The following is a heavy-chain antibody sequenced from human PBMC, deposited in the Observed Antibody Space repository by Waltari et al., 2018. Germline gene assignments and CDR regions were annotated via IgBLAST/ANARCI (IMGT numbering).Heavy chain of an antibody. J-gene: IGHJ4*02. CDR3: AKGGRWLANAFDY. CDR2: IRYDGSNE. CDR1: GFTFSSYG. D-gene: IGHD6-19*01. V-gene: IGHV3-30*02. Sequence: QVQLVESGGGVVQPGGSLRLSCAASGFTFSSYGMHWVRQAPGKGLEWVAFIRYDGSNEYYADSVKGRFTISRDNSKNTLYLQTNSLRVEDTAVYYCAKGGRWLANAFDYWGQGTLVTVSS.